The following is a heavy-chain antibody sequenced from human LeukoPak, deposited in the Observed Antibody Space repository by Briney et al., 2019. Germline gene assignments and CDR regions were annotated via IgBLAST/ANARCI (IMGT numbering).Heavy chain of an antibody. CDR3: ARDDVVVVAATRDYYYYMDV. Sequence: GGSLRLSCAASGFTFSSYWMSWVRQAPGKGLEWVANIKQDGSEKYYVDSVKGRFTISGDNAKNSLYLQMNSLRAEDTAVYYCARDDVVVVAATRDYYYYMDVWGKGTTVTVSS. CDR1: GFTFSSYW. D-gene: IGHD2-15*01. V-gene: IGHV3-7*01. CDR2: IKQDGSEK. J-gene: IGHJ6*03.